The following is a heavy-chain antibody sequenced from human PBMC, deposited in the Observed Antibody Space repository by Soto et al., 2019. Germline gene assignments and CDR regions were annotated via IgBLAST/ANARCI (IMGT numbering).Heavy chain of an antibody. Sequence: QVQLQESGPGLVKPSQTLSLACTVSGGSISSDIHYWSWIRQHPGKGLEWIGYIYYTGSTNYNPSLKSRVTISVDTSKNQFSLKLSSVTAADTAVYYCARVGKFKWFDPWGQGTLVTVSS. CDR1: GGSISSDIHY. CDR3: ARVGKFKWFDP. V-gene: IGHV4-31*03. J-gene: IGHJ5*02. CDR2: IYYTGST.